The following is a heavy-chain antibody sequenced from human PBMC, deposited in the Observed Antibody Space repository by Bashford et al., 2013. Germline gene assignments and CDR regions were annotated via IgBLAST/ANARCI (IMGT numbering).Heavy chain of an antibody. J-gene: IGHJ4*02. CDR3: ARGVNGLVAATDYFDY. Sequence: SSETLSLTCTVSGGSISSGGYYWSWIRQHPGKGLEWIGYIYYSGSTNYNPSLKSRVTISVDTSKNQFSLKLSSVTAADTAVYYCARGVNGLVAATDYFDYWGQGTLVTVSS. CDR2: IYYSGST. V-gene: IGHV4-31*03. D-gene: IGHD2-15*01. CDR1: GGSISSGGYY.